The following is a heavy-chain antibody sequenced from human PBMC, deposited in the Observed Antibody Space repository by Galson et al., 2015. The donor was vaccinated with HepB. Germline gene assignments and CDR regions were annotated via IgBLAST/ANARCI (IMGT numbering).Heavy chain of an antibody. CDR1: GFTFSSYA. CDR2: IRGNGDTT. Sequence: LRLSCAASGFTFSSYAMGWVRQAPGKGLDWVSAIRGNGDTTYYTDAGRGRFTISRDNSKNTLYLQMNSLTTEDTAVYYCAKSGGKWNYEYWGQGTLVTVSS. V-gene: IGHV3-23*01. D-gene: IGHD1-7*01. J-gene: IGHJ4*02. CDR3: AKSGGKWNYEY.